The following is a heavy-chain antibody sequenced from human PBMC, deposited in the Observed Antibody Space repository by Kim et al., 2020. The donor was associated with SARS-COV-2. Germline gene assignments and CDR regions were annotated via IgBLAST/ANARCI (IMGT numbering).Heavy chain of an antibody. CDR3: ARDFADYEGDYFDY. J-gene: IGHJ4*02. D-gene: IGHD4-17*01. Sequence: TPSLRIRFTVSVDTSKNQFSLKLSSVTAADTALYYCARDFADYEGDYFDYWGQGIVVTVYS. V-gene: IGHV4-4*07.